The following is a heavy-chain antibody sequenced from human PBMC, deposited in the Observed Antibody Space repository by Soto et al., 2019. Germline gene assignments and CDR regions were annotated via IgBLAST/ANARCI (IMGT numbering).Heavy chain of an antibody. CDR3: AKDSDGAVAGPTKFYGMDV. V-gene: IGHV3-23*01. CDR2: ISGSGDST. J-gene: IGHJ6*02. Sequence: EVQLLEPGGGLVQPGGSLRLSCAASGFTFSSYAMSWVRPTPGKGLEWVSVISGSGDSTYYADSVRGRLTISRDNSKHTLYLQMNIPRAADTAVYYCAKDSDGAVAGPTKFYGMDVWGQGNTVTVPS. D-gene: IGHD2-15*01. CDR1: GFTFSSYA.